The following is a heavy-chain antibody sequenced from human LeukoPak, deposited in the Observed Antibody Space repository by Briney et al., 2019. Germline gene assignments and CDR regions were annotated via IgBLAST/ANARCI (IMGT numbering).Heavy chain of an antibody. CDR1: GGSISSTSYY. D-gene: IGHD6-13*01. Sequence: SETLSLTCTVSGGSISSTSYYWGWIRQPPGKGLEWIGSIYYTGGFYYNPSVKSRVTISVDTSKNQFSLKLRSVTAADTALYYCARHFKLWTPARQAAGGHVDYWGRGTLVPVSS. CDR2: IYYTGGF. CDR3: ARHFKLWTPARQAAGGHVDY. V-gene: IGHV4-39*01. J-gene: IGHJ4*02.